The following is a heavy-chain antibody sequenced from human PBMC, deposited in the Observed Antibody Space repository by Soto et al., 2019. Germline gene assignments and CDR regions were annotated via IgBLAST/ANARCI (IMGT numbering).Heavy chain of an antibody. Sequence: GGSLRLSCAASGFTFSSYSMNWVRQAPGKGLEWVSSISSSSSYIYYADSVKGRFTISRDNAKNSLYLQMNSLRAEDTAVYYCARDRIMITFGGHQGIMDVWGQGTTVTVSS. V-gene: IGHV3-21*01. J-gene: IGHJ6*02. CDR1: GFTFSSYS. CDR3: ARDRIMITFGGHQGIMDV. D-gene: IGHD3-16*01. CDR2: ISSSSSYI.